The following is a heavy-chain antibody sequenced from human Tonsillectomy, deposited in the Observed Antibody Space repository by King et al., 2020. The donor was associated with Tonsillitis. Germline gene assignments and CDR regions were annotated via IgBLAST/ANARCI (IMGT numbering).Heavy chain of an antibody. CDR2: IRYDGSNK. CDR3: AKEPGGGGRVLEWLLANYYYYGMDV. Sequence: VQLMESGGGVVQPGGSLRLSCAASGFTFSSYGMHWVRQAPGKGLEWVAFIRYDGSNKYYADSVKGRFTISRDNSKNTLYLQMNSLRAEDTAVYYCAKEPGGGGRVLEWLLANYYYYGMDVWGQGTTVTVSS. CDR1: GFTFSSYG. V-gene: IGHV3-30*02. D-gene: IGHD3-3*01. J-gene: IGHJ6*02.